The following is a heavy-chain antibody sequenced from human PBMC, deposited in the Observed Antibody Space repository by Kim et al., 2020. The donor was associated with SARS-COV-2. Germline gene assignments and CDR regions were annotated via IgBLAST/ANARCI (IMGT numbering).Heavy chain of an antibody. V-gene: IGHV3-23*01. J-gene: IGHJ4*02. D-gene: IGHD4-4*01. CDR2: VSGSGSST. Sequence: GGSLRLSCAASGFTFSSYAMSWVRQAPGKGLEWVSVVSGSGSSTYYADSVKGRFTISRDNSKNTLFLQMNSLRVEDTAVYYCAKAAGDGYSPDYWGQGTLVTVPS. CDR1: GFTFSSYA. CDR3: AKAAGDGYSPDY.